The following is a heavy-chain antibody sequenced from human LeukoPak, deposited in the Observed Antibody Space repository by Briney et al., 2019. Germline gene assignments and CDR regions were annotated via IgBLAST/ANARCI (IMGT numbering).Heavy chain of an antibody. J-gene: IGHJ4*02. CDR3: ARADQLWPLGVGFDY. CDR2: IYHSGST. D-gene: IGHD5-18*01. CDR1: GYSISSGYY. Sequence: SETLSLTCTVSGYSISSGYYWGWIRQPPGKGLEWIGSIYHSGSTYYNPSLKSRDTISVDTSKNQFSLKLSSVTAAHTAVYYCARADQLWPLGVGFDYWGQGTLVTVSS. V-gene: IGHV4-38-2*02.